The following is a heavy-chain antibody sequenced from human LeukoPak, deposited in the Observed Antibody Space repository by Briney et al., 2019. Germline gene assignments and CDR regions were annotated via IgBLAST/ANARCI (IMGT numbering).Heavy chain of an antibody. CDR1: GFTFSDYY. Sequence: GGSLRLSCAASGFTFSDYYMSWIRQVPGKGLEWVSYIGSSGGTISYADSVEGRFTVSRDNAQNSLYLQVNSLRAEDTALYYCARPSAGGGDFWSGYSDAFDIWGQGTMVTVSS. CDR2: IGSSGGTI. V-gene: IGHV3-11*04. J-gene: IGHJ3*02. D-gene: IGHD3-3*01. CDR3: ARPSAGGGDFWSGYSDAFDI.